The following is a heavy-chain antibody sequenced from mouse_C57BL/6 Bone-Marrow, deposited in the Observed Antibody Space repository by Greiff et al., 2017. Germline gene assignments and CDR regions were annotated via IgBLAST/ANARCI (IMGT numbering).Heavy chain of an antibody. CDR1: GYTFTDYE. V-gene: IGHV1-15*01. CDR3: RDYGSTYWYFDV. J-gene: IGHJ1*03. D-gene: IGHD1-1*01. CDR2: IDPETGGT. Sequence: VKLQQSGAELVRPGASVTLSCKASGYTFTDYEMHWVKQTPVHGLEWIGAIDPETGGTAYNQKFKGKAILTADKSSSTAYMELRSLTSEDSAVYYCRDYGSTYWYFDVWGTGTTVTVSS.